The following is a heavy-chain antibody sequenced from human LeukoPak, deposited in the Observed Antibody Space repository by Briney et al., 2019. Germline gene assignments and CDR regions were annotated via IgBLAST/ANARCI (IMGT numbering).Heavy chain of an antibody. CDR2: INSDGSEG. J-gene: IGHJ3*01. V-gene: IGHV3-7*03. CDR3: ARSSYSSSSSV. CDR1: GFTVSSNH. Sequence: GGSLRLSCAASGFTVSSNHMTWVRQAPGKGLEWVASINSDGSEGYYADVVKGRFTISRDNAKNSLYLQINSLRAEDTAVYYCARSSYSSSSSVWGQGTMVTVSS. D-gene: IGHD6-6*01.